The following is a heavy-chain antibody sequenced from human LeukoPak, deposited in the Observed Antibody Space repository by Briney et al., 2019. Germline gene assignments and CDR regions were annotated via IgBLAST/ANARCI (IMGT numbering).Heavy chain of an antibody. Sequence: GGSLRLSCAASGFTFSSYSMNWVRMAPGKGLELISYVSFSSSTIYYADSVKGRFTISRDNAKNSLYLQMNSLRDEDTAVDYCARDSSADDSSGYSYYFDYWGQGTLVTVSS. CDR3: ARDSSADDSSGYSYYFDY. V-gene: IGHV3-48*02. CDR1: GFTFSSYS. CDR2: VSFSSSTI. D-gene: IGHD3-22*01. J-gene: IGHJ4*02.